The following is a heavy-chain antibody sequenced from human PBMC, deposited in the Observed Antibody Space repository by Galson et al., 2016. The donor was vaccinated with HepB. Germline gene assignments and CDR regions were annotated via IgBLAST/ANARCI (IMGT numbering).Heavy chain of an antibody. D-gene: IGHD1-1*01. Sequence: SLRLSCAASGFFFSSYSMNWVRQAPGKGLEWVSSISPRSSFKSYADSVEGRFTISRDNAKNSLYLQMDSLRVEDTAVYYCARVLFEYTNSRNDFDYWGQGTLVTVSS. CDR1: GFFFSSYS. V-gene: IGHV3-21*01. CDR2: ISPRSSFK. CDR3: ARVLFEYTNSRNDFDY. J-gene: IGHJ4*02.